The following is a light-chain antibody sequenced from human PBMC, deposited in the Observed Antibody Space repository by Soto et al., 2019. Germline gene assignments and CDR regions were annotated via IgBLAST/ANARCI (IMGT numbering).Light chain of an antibody. CDR3: QSYGRTVFT. Sequence: EIVLTQSPGTLSWSPGEGATLSCRASQTISNTYLAWYQQKPGQAPRLLIYGASSRATGIPDRFSGSGSGKDFTLTISGLEPEDFAVYYCQSYGRTVFTFGPGTKVDIK. J-gene: IGKJ3*01. CDR2: GAS. V-gene: IGKV3-20*01. CDR1: QTISNTY.